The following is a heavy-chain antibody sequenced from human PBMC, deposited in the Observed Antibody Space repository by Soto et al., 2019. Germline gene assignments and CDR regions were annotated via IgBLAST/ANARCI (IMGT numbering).Heavy chain of an antibody. Sequence: QVQLVESGGGVVQPGRSLRLSCAASEFSFSSYGMDWVRQAPVKGVEWVAVIWYDGSNEYYADSVKGRFTISRDNSQNTLYLQMNSLRVEDTAVFFCARDTSWRAARLYGMDVWGQGTTVTVSS. CDR1: EFSFSSYG. CDR3: ARDTSWRAARLYGMDV. J-gene: IGHJ6*02. CDR2: IWYDGSNE. D-gene: IGHD6-6*01. V-gene: IGHV3-33*01.